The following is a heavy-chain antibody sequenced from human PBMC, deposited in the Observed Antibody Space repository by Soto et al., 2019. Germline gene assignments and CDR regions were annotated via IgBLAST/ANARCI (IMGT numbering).Heavy chain of an antibody. D-gene: IGHD2-2*01. V-gene: IGHV3-33*01. CDR3: ARDGCSSTNCYSDY. CDR2: IWYDGSNK. Sequence: ESGGGVVQPGRSLRLSCAASGFTFSSYGMHWVRQAPGKGLEWVAVIWYDGSNKYYADSVKGRFTISRDNSKNTLYLQMNSLRAEDTAVYYCARDGCSSTNCYSDYWGQGTLVTVSS. J-gene: IGHJ4*02. CDR1: GFTFSSYG.